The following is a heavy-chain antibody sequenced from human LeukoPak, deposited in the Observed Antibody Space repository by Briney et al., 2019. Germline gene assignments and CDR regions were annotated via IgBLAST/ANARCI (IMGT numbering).Heavy chain of an antibody. CDR3: ARTWGSDSYYDR. CDR1: GFTFSDYY. D-gene: IGHD3-10*01. J-gene: IGHJ5*02. V-gene: IGHV3-11*01. CDR2: ISGSGSTI. Sequence: PGGSLRLSCAASGFTFSDYYMSWIRQTPGRGLEWVSHISGSGSTIYYADSVKGRFTISRDNAKNSLLLQMNSLRAEDTAIYYCARTWGSDSYYDRWGQGTLVTVSS.